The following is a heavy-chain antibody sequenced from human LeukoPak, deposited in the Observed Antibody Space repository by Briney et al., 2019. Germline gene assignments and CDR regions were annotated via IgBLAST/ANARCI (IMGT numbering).Heavy chain of an antibody. V-gene: IGHV1-2*04. CDR2: INPNSGGT. CDR3: ARDSGSYYAHD. CDR1: GYTFTGYY. D-gene: IGHD1-26*01. J-gene: IGHJ4*02. Sequence: ASVKVPCKDSGYTFTGYYMHWVRQAPGQGLEWMGWINPNSGGTNYAQKFQGWVTMTRDTSISTAYMELSRLRSDDTAVYYCARDSGSYYAHDWGQGTLVTVSS.